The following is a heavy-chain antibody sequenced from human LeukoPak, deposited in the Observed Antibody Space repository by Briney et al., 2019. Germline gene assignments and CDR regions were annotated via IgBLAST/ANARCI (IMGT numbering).Heavy chain of an antibody. CDR2: ITPTSGST. J-gene: IGHJ6*03. V-gene: IGHV1-46*01. Sequence: ASVKVSCKASGYTFTSYFIHWVRQAPGQGLEWMGLITPTSGSTIYAQKFQGRVTMTRDTSTTTVYMERSSLISEDTAVYYCARAGDDEESYYYMDVWGRGTKATVSS. CDR1: GYTFTSYF. D-gene: IGHD3-16*01. CDR3: ARAGDDEESYYYMDV.